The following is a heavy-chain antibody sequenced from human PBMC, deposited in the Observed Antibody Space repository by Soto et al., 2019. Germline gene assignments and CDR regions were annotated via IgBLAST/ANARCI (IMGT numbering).Heavy chain of an antibody. CDR3: ARQIYDSDTGPNFQYYFDS. D-gene: IGHD3-22*01. CDR2: IDPSDSQT. V-gene: IGHV5-10-1*01. J-gene: IGHJ4*02. Sequence: GESLKISCRGSGYSFAGYWITWVRQKPGKGLEWMGRIDPSDSQTYYSPSFRGHVTISVTKSITTVFLQWSSLRASDTAMYYCARQIYDSDTGPNFQYYFDSWGQGTPVTVSS. CDR1: GYSFAGYW.